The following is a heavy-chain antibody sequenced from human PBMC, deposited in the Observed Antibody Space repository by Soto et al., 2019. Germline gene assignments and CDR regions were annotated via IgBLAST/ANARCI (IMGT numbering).Heavy chain of an antibody. CDR2: ISSSGTTI. D-gene: IGHD3-22*01. CDR3: ARGGLCPLYNDRSGPFDY. CDR1: GFIFSDYY. V-gene: IGHV3-11*01. Sequence: GGSLRLSCAASGFIFSDYYMSWIRQAPGKGLEWLSFISSSGTTIYYADSVKGRFTISRDDAKNSLFLQMNSLRAEDTAVYYCARGGLCPLYNDRSGPFDYWGQGTLGTVSS. J-gene: IGHJ4*02.